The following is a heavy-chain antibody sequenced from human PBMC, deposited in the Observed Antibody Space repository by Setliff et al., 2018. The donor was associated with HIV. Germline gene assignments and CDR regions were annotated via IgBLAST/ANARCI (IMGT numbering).Heavy chain of an antibody. Sequence: GGSLRLSCAGSGFSFSSNWIHWVRQTAGKGLLWVSRISPDGSSTMYADSVKGRFTISRDNAKNTLYLQMNSLRAEDTAVYYCARGGLKQWLAQLDYFDYWGQGTLVTVSS. D-gene: IGHD6-19*01. CDR1: GFSFSSNW. V-gene: IGHV3-74*03. J-gene: IGHJ4*02. CDR2: ISPDGSST. CDR3: ARGGLKQWLAQLDYFDY.